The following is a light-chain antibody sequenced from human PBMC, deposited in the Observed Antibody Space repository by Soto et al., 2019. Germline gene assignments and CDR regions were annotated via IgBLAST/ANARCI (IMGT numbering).Light chain of an antibody. Sequence: QSALTQPASVSGSPGQSITISCTGTSSDVGGYNYVSWYQHHPGKAPKLLIYEVTNRPSGVSNRFSASKSGNTASLTISGLQAEDEADHYCSSYTTSRTPLYVFGTGTKLTVL. J-gene: IGLJ1*01. CDR3: SSYTTSRTPLYV. V-gene: IGLV2-14*01. CDR2: EVT. CDR1: SSDVGGYNY.